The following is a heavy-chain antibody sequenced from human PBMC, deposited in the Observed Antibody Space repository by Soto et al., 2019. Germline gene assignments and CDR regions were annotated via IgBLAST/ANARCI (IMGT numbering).Heavy chain of an antibody. CDR1: GFMFSAYW. D-gene: IGHD5-18*01. V-gene: IGHV3-7*01. Sequence: EVQLVESGGGLVQPGGSLRLSCAASGFMFSAYWMSWVRQAPGKGLEWVANIHGDGRKIYYVDSVKGRFTISRDNAKRSLYLQMNSLRAEDTAVYYCARDFYGGYTYGPGDYWGQGALVAVSS. CDR2: IHGDGRKI. CDR3: ARDFYGGYTYGPGDY. J-gene: IGHJ4*02.